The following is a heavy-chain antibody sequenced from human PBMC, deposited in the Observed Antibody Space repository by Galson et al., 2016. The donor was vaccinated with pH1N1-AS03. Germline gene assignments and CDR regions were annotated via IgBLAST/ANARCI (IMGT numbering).Heavy chain of an antibody. V-gene: IGHV1-18*01. Sequence: SVKVSCKASGYTFTSFGISWVRQAPGQGLEWMGWINPDSGGTHYAQKFHGRVTMTRDTSTTTAHMELSSLRSEDTAIYYCVAYGAGTQAYVDCWGQGTLVTVSS. CDR1: GYTFTSFG. CDR3: VAYGAGTQAYVDC. CDR2: INPDSGGT. J-gene: IGHJ4*02. D-gene: IGHD3-10*01.